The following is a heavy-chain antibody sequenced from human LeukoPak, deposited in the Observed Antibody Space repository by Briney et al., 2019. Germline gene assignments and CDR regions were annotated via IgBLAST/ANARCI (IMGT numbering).Heavy chain of an antibody. D-gene: IGHD1-1*01. CDR3: ARHKLAGDAFDI. CDR2: IYYSGST. J-gene: IGHJ3*02. Sequence: STETLSLTCTVSGGSISSSSYYWGWIRQPPGKGLEWIGSIYYSGSTYYNPSLKSRVTISVDTSKNQFSLKLSSVTAADTAVYYCARHKLAGDAFDIWGQGTMVTVSS. V-gene: IGHV4-39*01. CDR1: GGSISSSSYY.